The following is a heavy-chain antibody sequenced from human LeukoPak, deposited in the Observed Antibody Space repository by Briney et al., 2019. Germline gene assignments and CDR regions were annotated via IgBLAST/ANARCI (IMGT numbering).Heavy chain of an antibody. CDR3: ARDQGYGDSVNWFDP. J-gene: IGHJ5*02. D-gene: IGHD4-17*01. CDR1: GLTFSSYS. Sequence: GGSLRLSCAASGLTFSSYSMNCVRPAPRKRLEWVSSISSSSSYIYYADSVKGRFTISRDNAKNSLYLQMNSLRAEDTAVYYCARDQGYGDSVNWFDPWGQGSLVTVSS. V-gene: IGHV3-21*01. CDR2: ISSSSSYI.